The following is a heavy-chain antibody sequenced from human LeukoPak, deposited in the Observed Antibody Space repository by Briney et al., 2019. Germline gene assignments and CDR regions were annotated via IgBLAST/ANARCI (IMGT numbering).Heavy chain of an antibody. D-gene: IGHD3-16*01. J-gene: IGHJ4*02. CDR3: ARRSFEGFDY. CDR1: GLDFGAFG. CDR2: SADGSATK. Sequence: GGSLRLSCVVSGLDFGAFGMNWVRQAPGKGLEWISYSADGSATKYYADSVKGRFIISRDNAKKSLYLRMNSLRAEDTAVYYCARRSFEGFDYWGQGTLVTVSS. V-gene: IGHV3-48*04.